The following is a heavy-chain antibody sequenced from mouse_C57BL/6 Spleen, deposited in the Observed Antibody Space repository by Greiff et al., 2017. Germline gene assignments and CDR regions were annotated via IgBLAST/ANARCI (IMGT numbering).Heavy chain of an antibody. J-gene: IGHJ2*01. CDR3: ASLSGYY. V-gene: IGHV1-82*01. Sequence: QVQLQQSGPELVKPGASVKISCKASGYAFSSSWMNWVKQRPGKGLEWIGRIYPGDGDTNYNRKFKGKATLTADKSSSTAYMQLSSLTSEDSAVYFCASLSGYYWGQGTTLTVSS. CDR1: GYAFSSSW. D-gene: IGHD3-2*02. CDR2: IYPGDGDT.